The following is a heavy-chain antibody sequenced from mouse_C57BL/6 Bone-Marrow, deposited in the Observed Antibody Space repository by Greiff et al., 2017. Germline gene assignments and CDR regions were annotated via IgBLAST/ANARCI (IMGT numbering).Heavy chain of an antibody. V-gene: IGHV1-64*01. CDR2: IHPNSGST. J-gene: IGHJ4*01. Sequence: VQLHQPGAELVKPGASVKLSCKASGYTFTSYWMHWVKQRPGQGLEWIGMIHPNSGSTNYNEKFKSKATLTVDKSSSTAYMQLSSLTSEDSAVYYCAGCSPYAMDYWGQGTSVTVSS. D-gene: IGHD3-3*01. CDR3: AGCSPYAMDY. CDR1: GYTFTSYW.